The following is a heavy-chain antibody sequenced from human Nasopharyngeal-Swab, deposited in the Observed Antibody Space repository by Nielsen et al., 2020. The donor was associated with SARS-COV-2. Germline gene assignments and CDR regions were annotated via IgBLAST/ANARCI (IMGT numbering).Heavy chain of an antibody. CDR3: AKDPRVA. Sequence: WIRQPPGKGLEWVSSISSSSSYIYYADSVKGRFTISRDNAKNSLYLQMNSLRAEDTAVYYCAKDPRVARGQGTLVTVSS. D-gene: IGHD5-12*01. J-gene: IGHJ4*02. CDR2: ISSSSSYI. V-gene: IGHV3-21*04.